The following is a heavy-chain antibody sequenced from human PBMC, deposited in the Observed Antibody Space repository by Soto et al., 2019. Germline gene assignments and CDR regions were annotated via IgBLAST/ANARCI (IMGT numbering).Heavy chain of an antibody. CDR2: ISNDGRTT. D-gene: IGHD1-26*01. V-gene: IGHV3-30*18. J-gene: IGHJ5*02. Sequence: QVQLVESGGGGVQPGRSLRLSCAASGFTCSSYGIHWVRQAPGKGLEWVAVISNDGRTTYYADSVKGRFTISRDNSKNTMYLQMSSLRAEDTAVYDCTNESNEHYSNSKWAFDAWGQGSLVTVSS. CDR3: TNESNEHYSNSKWAFDA. CDR1: GFTCSSYG.